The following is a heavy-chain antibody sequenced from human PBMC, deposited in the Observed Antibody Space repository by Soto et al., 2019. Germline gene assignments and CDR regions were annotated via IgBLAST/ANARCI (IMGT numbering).Heavy chain of an antibody. CDR3: ARGRAYTCSSTSCYVPFDI. CDR2: INHSGST. D-gene: IGHD2-2*01. V-gene: IGHV4-34*01. Sequence: PSETLSLTCAVYGGSFSGYYWSWIRQPPGKGLDWIGEINHSGSTNYNPSLKSRVTISVDTSKNQFSLKLSSVTAADTAVYYCARGRAYTCSSTSCYVPFDIWGQGTMVTVSS. CDR1: GGSFSGYY. J-gene: IGHJ3*02.